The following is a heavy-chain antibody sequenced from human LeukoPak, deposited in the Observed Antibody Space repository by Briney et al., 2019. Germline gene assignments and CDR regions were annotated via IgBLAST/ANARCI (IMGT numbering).Heavy chain of an antibody. CDR1: GFNFRSYW. J-gene: IGHJ3*01. CDR3: AKDIQLST. CDR2: IKEDGSKK. D-gene: IGHD5-24*01. Sequence: GGSLRLSCAASGFNFRSYWMKWVRQAPGKGLEWVANIKEDGSKKYYVDSVKGRFTISRDNSKNTLSLQMNSLRVEDTAMYFCAKDIQLSTWGLGTMVTVSS. V-gene: IGHV3-7*04.